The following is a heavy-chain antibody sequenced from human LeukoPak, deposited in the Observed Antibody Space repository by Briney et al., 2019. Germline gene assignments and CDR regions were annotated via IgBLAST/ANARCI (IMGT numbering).Heavy chain of an antibody. J-gene: IGHJ4*02. CDR2: IYYSGST. CDR3: ARQRGTVTRDFDY. V-gene: IGHV4-39*01. D-gene: IGHD4-17*01. CDR1: GGSISSSSYY. Sequence: SETLSLTCTVSGGSISSSSYYWGWIRQPPGKGLEWIGSIYYSGSTYYNPSLKSRVTISVDTSKNQFSLKLSSVTAADTAVYYCARQRGTVTRDFDYWGQGTLVTVSS.